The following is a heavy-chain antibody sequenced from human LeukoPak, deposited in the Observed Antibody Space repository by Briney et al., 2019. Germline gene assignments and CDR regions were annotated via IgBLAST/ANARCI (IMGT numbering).Heavy chain of an antibody. Sequence: PGGSLRLSCAASGFTVSSNYMSWVRQAPGKGLEWVSVIYSGGSTYYADSVKGRFTIFRDNSKNTLYLQMNSLRAEDTAVYYGARGPGIGPNWFDPWGQGTLVTVSS. V-gene: IGHV3-53*01. CDR2: IYSGGST. D-gene: IGHD6-13*01. CDR3: ARGPGIGPNWFDP. J-gene: IGHJ5*02. CDR1: GFTVSSNY.